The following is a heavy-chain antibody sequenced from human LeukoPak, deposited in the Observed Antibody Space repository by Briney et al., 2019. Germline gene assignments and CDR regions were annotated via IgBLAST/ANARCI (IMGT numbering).Heavy chain of an antibody. D-gene: IGHD5-12*01. J-gene: IGHJ4*02. Sequence: PSETLSLTCTVSGGSISSYYWSWIRQPPGKGLEWIGFISYSGTTGYRPSLESRVTISVDTSKNQFSLKLSSVTAADTAVYYCARGGGYDWGAFDYWGQGTLVTVSS. CDR3: ARGGGYDWGAFDY. CDR1: GGSISSYY. CDR2: ISYSGTT. V-gene: IGHV4-59*01.